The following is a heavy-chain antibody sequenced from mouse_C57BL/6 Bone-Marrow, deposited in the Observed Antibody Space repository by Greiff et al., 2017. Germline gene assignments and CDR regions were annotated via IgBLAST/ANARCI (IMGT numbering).Heavy chain of an antibody. D-gene: IGHD1-1*01. V-gene: IGHV14-4*01. Sequence: VQLKEPGAELVRPGASVKLSCKASGYTFTDDYMHWVKQRHGQGLEWIGWIDPKNGTTNYNSKFKGKATMTADTTSNTAYLQLSSLTSEDTAVYYCTSYYGSGYDYWGQGTTLTVSS. CDR1: GYTFTDDY. CDR2: IDPKNGTT. CDR3: TSYYGSGYDY. J-gene: IGHJ2*01.